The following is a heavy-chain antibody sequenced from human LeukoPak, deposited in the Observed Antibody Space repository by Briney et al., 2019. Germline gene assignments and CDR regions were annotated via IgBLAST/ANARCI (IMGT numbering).Heavy chain of an antibody. CDR2: INPYNGET. V-gene: IGHV1-18*01. J-gene: IGHJ4*02. D-gene: IGHD1-1*01. Sequence: ASVKVSCKASGYMFSNFAVMWVRQAPGQGLEWMGWINPYNGETYYPQRLQGRVTMTTDTSTTTAYMELKSLTSDDTAVYYCARLQLGTAVGIKHFDFWGQGTLVTVSS. CDR3: ARLQLGTAVGIKHFDF. CDR1: GYMFSNFA.